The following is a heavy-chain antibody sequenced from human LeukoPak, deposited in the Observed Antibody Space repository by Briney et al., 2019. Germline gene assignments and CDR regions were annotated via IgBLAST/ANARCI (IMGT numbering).Heavy chain of an antibody. CDR2: INHSGST. D-gene: IGHD3-16*01. J-gene: IGHJ4*02. CDR1: GGSFSGYY. CDR3: ASEITFGGVDY. Sequence: SETLSLTCAVYGGSFSGYYWSWIRQPPGKGLEWIGEINHSGSTNYNPSLKSRVTISVDTSKNQFSLKLSSVTAADTAVYYCASEITFGGVDYWGQGTLVTVSS. V-gene: IGHV4-34*01.